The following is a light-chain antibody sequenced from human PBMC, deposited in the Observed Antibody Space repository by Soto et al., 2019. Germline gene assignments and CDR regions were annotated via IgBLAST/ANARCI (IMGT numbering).Light chain of an antibody. CDR1: QSLVHVDGKTY. V-gene: IGKV2-24*01. CDR2: EIS. J-gene: IGKJ4*01. Sequence: DIVMTQTPLSSPVTLGQPASISCRSSQSLVHVDGKTYLSWLQQRPGQPPRLLIYEISNRFSGVTDRCSGSGAGTDFTLRISRVEAEDVGLYYCMKATQFPLSVGGGTRVEIK. CDR3: MKATQFPLS.